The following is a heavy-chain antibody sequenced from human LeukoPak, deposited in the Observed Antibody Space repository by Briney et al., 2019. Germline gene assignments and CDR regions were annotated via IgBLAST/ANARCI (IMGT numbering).Heavy chain of an antibody. CDR2: ST. CDR1: GGSISSGSYY. D-gene: IGHD2-21*02. CDR3: ARYRNCGSDCYDAFDI. J-gene: IGHJ3*02. Sequence: SETLSLTCTVSGGSISSGSYYWSWIRQPAGKGLEWIGRSTNYNPSLKSRVTISVDTSKNQFSLKLSSVTAADTAVYYCARYRNCGSDCYDAFDIWGQGTMVTVSS. V-gene: IGHV4-61*02.